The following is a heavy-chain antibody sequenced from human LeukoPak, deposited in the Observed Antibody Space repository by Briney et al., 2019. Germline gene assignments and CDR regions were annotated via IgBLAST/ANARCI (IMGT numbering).Heavy chain of an antibody. CDR2: INHSGST. CDR3: ARADKLQSDAFDI. CDR1: GGSFSGYY. J-gene: IGHJ3*02. V-gene: IGHV4-34*01. Sequence: SETLSLTCAVYGGSFSGYYWSWIRQPPGKGLEWIGEINHSGSTNYNPSLKSRVTISIDTSKNQFSLKLSSVTAADTAVYYCARADKLQSDAFDIWGRGTMVTVSS. D-gene: IGHD4-11*01.